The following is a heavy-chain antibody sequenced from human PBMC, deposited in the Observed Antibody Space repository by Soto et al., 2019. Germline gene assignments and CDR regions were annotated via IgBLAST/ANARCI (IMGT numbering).Heavy chain of an antibody. CDR2: MYNTGST. CDR3: ARGYCISTSCYRGWFDP. J-gene: IGHJ5*02. V-gene: IGHV4-59*01. Sequence: SETLSLTCTVSGGSISGYYWSWFRQPPGKGLEWIGYMYNTGSTVYNPSFKSRVTISVDTSKNQFSLKLSSVTAADTAVYYCARGYCISTSCYRGWFDPWGQGTLVTVSS. D-gene: IGHD2-2*02. CDR1: GGSISGYY.